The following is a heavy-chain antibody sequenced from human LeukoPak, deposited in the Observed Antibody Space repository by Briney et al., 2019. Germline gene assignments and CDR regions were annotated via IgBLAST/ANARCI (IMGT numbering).Heavy chain of an antibody. D-gene: IGHD6-13*01. Sequence: GGSLRLSCAASGFTVSSNHMSWVRQAPGKGLEWVGYINEDGSEKYYVDSAKGRFTISRDNAKNSLYLQMNSLRAEDTAVYYCARHLPYSSSWYSSLDYWGQGTLVTVSS. CDR2: INEDGSEK. CDR3: ARHLPYSSSWYSSLDY. CDR1: GFTVSSNH. V-gene: IGHV3-7*03. J-gene: IGHJ4*02.